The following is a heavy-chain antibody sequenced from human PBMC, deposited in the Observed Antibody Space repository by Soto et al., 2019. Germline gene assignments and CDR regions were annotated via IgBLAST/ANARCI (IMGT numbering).Heavy chain of an antibody. V-gene: IGHV3-30*04. D-gene: IGHD1-26*01. Sequence: QVQLVESGGGVVQPGRSLRLSCAASGFTLSAYTMHWVRQPPGKGLEWVAVISYDGKNERYTDPVEGRFTVSRDNSKRTVYLQMNSLKSEDTGLYYCARDGYSGRSDGVDIWGQGTMVTVSS. CDR2: ISYDGKNE. J-gene: IGHJ3*02. CDR1: GFTLSAYT. CDR3: ARDGYSGRSDGVDI.